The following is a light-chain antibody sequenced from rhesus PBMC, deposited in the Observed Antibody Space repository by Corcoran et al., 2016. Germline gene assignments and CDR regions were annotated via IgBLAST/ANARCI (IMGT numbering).Light chain of an antibody. CDR3: QQYKNSPLT. V-gene: IGKV1-66*01. J-gene: IGKJ4*01. CDR1: QVINDY. Sequence: DIQMTQSPSSLSASVGDRVTITCRASQVINDYLSWYQQNPGKAPNLLIYYTSNLVSGVPSRFSGGGYGTDYTLTISSLQPEDVATYYCQQYKNSPLTFGGGTKVEI. CDR2: YTS.